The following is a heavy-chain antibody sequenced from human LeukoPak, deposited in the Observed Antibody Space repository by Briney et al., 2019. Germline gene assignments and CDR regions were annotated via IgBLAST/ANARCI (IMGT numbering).Heavy chain of an antibody. V-gene: IGHV3-30*04. Sequence: GGSLRLSCAASGFTFSSYAMHWVRQAPGKGLEWVAVISYDGSNKYYADSVKGRFTISRDNSKNTLYLQMNSLRAEDTAVYYCAKSYYDSSGYRGDLEYWGQGTLVTVSS. J-gene: IGHJ4*02. CDR1: GFTFSSYA. D-gene: IGHD3-22*01. CDR3: AKSYYDSSGYRGDLEY. CDR2: ISYDGSNK.